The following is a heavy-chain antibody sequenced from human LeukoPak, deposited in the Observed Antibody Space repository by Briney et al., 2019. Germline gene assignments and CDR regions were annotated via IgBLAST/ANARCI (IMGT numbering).Heavy chain of an antibody. CDR3: ARAGSKSYYYYGMDV. J-gene: IGHJ6*02. Sequence: GGSLRLSCAASGFTFSSYAMSWVRQAPGKGLEWVSAISGSGGSTYYADSVKGRFTISRDNSKNTLYLQMNSLRAGDTAVYYCARAGSKSYYYYGMDVWGQGTTVTVSS. CDR2: ISGSGGST. CDR1: GFTFSSYA. V-gene: IGHV3-23*01. D-gene: IGHD4-4*01.